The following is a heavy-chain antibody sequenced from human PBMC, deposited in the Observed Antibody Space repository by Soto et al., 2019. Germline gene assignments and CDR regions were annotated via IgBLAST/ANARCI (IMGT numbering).Heavy chain of an antibody. CDR2: INHSGST. CDR1: GGSFSGYY. J-gene: IGHJ1*01. Sequence: PSETLSLTCAVYGGSFSGYYWSWIRQPQGKGLEWIGEINHSGSTNYNPSLKSRVTISVDTSKNQFSLKLSSVTAADTAVYYCARGVYDFWSGPNHAEYFQHWGQGTLVTVSS. V-gene: IGHV4-34*01. D-gene: IGHD3-3*01. CDR3: ARGVYDFWSGPNHAEYFQH.